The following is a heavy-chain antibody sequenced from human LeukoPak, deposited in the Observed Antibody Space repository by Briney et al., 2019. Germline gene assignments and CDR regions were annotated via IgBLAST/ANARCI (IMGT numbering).Heavy chain of an antibody. CDR2: ISYDGSNK. J-gene: IGHJ3*02. V-gene: IGHV3-30*03. Sequence: GGSLRLSCAASGFTFSSYGMHWVRQAPGKGLEWVAVISYDGSNKYYADSVKGRFTISRDNSKNTLYLQMNSLRAEDTAVYYCAREVEYYDSSGYRPHAFDIWGQGTLVTVSS. CDR1: GFTFSSYG. CDR3: AREVEYYDSSGYRPHAFDI. D-gene: IGHD3-22*01.